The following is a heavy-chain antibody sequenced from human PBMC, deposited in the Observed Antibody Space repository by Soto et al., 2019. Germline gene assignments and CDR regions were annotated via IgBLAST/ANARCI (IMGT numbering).Heavy chain of an antibody. D-gene: IGHD4-17*01. Sequence: PSETLSLTCTVSGGSISSYYWSWIRQPQGKGLEWIGYIYYSGSTNYNPSLKSRVTISVDTSKNQFSLKLSSATAADTAVYYCARDSGDYFDYWGQGTLVTVSS. CDR1: GGSISSYY. J-gene: IGHJ4*02. CDR2: IYYSGST. CDR3: ARDSGDYFDY. V-gene: IGHV4-59*01.